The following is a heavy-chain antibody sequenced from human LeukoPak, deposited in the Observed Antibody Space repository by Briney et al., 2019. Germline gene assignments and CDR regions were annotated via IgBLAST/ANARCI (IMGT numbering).Heavy chain of an antibody. CDR2: ISWNSGSI. CDR3: AKAGYYDFWSGYPVYYFDY. Sequence: PGGSLRLSCAASGFTLDDYAMHWVRQAPGKGLEWVSGISWNSGSIGYADSVKGRFTISRDNAKNSLYLQMNRLRAEDTALYYCAKAGYYDFWSGYPVYYFDYWGQGTLVTVSS. V-gene: IGHV3-9*01. J-gene: IGHJ4*02. CDR1: GFTLDDYA. D-gene: IGHD3-3*01.